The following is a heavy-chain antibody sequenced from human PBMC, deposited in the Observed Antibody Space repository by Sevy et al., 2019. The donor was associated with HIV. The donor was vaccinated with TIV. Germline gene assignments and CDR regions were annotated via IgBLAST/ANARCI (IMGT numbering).Heavy chain of an antibody. CDR3: ARRDVNHQYLMDY. J-gene: IGHJ4*02. V-gene: IGHV3-30*03. CDR2: ISYDERDI. CDR1: AFTFSDYA. D-gene: IGHD2-8*01. Sequence: GGSLRLSCAASAFTFSDYAMHWVRQAPGKGLEWLSYISYDERDIYYLDSVRGRFSVSRDISKRTLFLQMNDLRPEDTAVYYCARRDVNHQYLMDYWGQGILVTVSS.